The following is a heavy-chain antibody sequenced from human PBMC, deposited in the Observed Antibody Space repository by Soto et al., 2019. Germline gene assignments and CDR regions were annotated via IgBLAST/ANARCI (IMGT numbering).Heavy chain of an antibody. CDR3: ARVPYYYDISPP. V-gene: IGHV4-34*01. J-gene: IGHJ5*02. D-gene: IGHD3-22*01. CDR2: INHSGST. Sequence: PSETLSLTCAVYGGSFSGYYWSWIRQPPGKGLEWIGEINHSGSTNYNPSLKSRVTISVDTSKNQFSLELSSVTAADTAVYYCARVPYYYDISPPWGQGTLVTVSS. CDR1: GGSFSGYY.